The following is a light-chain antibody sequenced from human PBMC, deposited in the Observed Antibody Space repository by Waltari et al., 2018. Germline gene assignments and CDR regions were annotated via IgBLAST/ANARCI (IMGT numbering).Light chain of an antibody. J-gene: IGLJ2*01. CDR2: DDS. CDR3: QVWDSSSDPWA. CDR1: NIGSKN. Sequence: SYVLTQPPSVSVAPGQTARITCGGNNIGSKNVHWYQQNPGQAPVLVVYDDSARPSGCPEGFSGSNSGNTATLTISRVEAGDEADYYCQVWDSSSDPWAFGGGTKLTVL. V-gene: IGLV3-21*02.